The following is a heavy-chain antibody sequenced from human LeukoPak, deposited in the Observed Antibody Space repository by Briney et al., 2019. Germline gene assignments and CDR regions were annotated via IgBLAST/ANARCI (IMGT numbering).Heavy chain of an antibody. D-gene: IGHD3-22*01. Sequence: SETLSLTCAVYGGSFSGYYWSWIRQPAGKGLEWIGRIDISGSTNDNPSLKSRVTMSVDTSKNQFSLKLSSATAADTAFYYCAGLYYYDSSGFDPWGQGTLVTVSS. CDR1: GGSFSGYY. J-gene: IGHJ5*02. V-gene: IGHV4-59*10. CDR2: IDISGST. CDR3: AGLYYYDSSGFDP.